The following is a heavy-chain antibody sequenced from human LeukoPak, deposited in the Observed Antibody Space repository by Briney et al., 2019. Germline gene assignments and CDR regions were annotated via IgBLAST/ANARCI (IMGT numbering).Heavy chain of an antibody. V-gene: IGHV4-34*01. Sequence: SETLSLTCAVYGGSFSGYYWSWIRQPPGKGLEWIGETNHSGSTNYNPSLKSRVTISVDTSKNQFSLKLSSVTAADTAVYYCARDCSGGSCYGAFDIWGQGTMVTVSS. CDR2: TNHSGST. J-gene: IGHJ3*02. CDR1: GGSFSGYY. D-gene: IGHD2-15*01. CDR3: ARDCSGGSCYGAFDI.